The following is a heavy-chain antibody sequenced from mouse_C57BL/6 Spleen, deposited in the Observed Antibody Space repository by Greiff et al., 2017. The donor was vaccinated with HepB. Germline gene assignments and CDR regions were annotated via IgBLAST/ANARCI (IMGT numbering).Heavy chain of an antibody. D-gene: IGHD3-3*01. CDR3: ARSRDGGFAY. J-gene: IGHJ3*01. CDR1: GYTFTSYW. V-gene: IGHV1-69*01. Sequence: VQLQQPGAELVMPGASVKLSCKASGYTFTSYWMHWVKQRPGQGLEWIGEIDPSDSYTNYNQKFKGKSTLTVDKSSSTAYMQLSSLTSEDSAVDYCARSRDGGFAYWGQGTLVTVSA. CDR2: IDPSDSYT.